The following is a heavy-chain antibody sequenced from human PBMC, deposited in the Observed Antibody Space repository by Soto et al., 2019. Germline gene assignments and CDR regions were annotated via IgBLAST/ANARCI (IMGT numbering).Heavy chain of an antibody. Sequence: TSETLSLTCAVYGGSFSGYYWSWIRQPPGKGLEWIGEINHSGSTNYNPSLKSRVTISVDTSKNQFSLKLSSVTAADTAVYYCASHDFWSGYYTYWGQGTLVTVSS. V-gene: IGHV4-34*01. CDR2: INHSGST. CDR3: ASHDFWSGYYTY. CDR1: GGSFSGYY. D-gene: IGHD3-3*01. J-gene: IGHJ4*02.